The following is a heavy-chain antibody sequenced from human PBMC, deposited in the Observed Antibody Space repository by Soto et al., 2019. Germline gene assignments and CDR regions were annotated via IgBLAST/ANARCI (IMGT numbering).Heavy chain of an antibody. Sequence: SETLSLTCTVSGGSISSGDYYWSWIRQPPGKGLEYIGYIYYSGSTYYNPSLKSRVTISVDTSKNQFSLNLSSVTAADTAVYYCTRDYYDSSGYYKFDFWGQGTLGTVSS. CDR3: TRDYYDSSGYYKFDF. CDR1: GGSISSGDYY. V-gene: IGHV4-30-4*01. CDR2: IYYSGST. D-gene: IGHD3-22*01. J-gene: IGHJ4*02.